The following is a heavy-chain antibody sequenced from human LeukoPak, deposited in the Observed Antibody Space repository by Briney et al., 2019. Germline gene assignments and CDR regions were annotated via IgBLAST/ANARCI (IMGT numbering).Heavy chain of an antibody. V-gene: IGHV1-8*01. D-gene: IGHD3-9*01. J-gene: IGHJ6*03. CDR2: MNPNSGNT. CDR1: GYTFTSYD. CDR3: ARGRVILTIYYMDV. Sequence: ASVKVSCKASGYTFTSYDINWVRQATGQGLEWMGWMNPNSGNTGYAQKFQGRVTMTRNTSISTAYMELSSLRSEDTAVYYCARGRVILTIYYMDVWGKGTTVTVSS.